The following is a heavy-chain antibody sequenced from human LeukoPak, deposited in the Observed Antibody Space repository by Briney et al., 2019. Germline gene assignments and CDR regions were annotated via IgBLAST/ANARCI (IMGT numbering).Heavy chain of an antibody. CDR2: IYYTGTT. Sequence: PSETLSLTCSVSGDSIISTNYYWGWVRQSPGKELEWIGSIYYTGTTYYDPSLKSRVTISVDTSKNQFSLKLNSVTAADTAVYYCARESRGYSYGPPDYWGQGTLVTVSS. V-gene: IGHV4-39*07. CDR3: ARESRGYSYGPPDY. J-gene: IGHJ4*02. CDR1: GDSIISTNYY. D-gene: IGHD5-18*01.